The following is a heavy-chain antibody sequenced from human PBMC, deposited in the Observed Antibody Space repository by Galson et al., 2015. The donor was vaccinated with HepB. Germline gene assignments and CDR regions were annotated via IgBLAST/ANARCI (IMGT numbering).Heavy chain of an antibody. CDR1: GFTFSSYS. V-gene: IGHV3-48*02. D-gene: IGHD2-2*01. J-gene: IGHJ6*03. Sequence: SLRLSCAASGFTFSSYSMNWVRQAPGKGLEWVSYISSSSSTIYYADSVKGRFTISRDNAKNSLYLQMNSLRDEDTAVYYCARDGIRYCSSTSCYRGGTYYYYYYMDVWGKGTTVTVSS. CDR3: ARDGIRYCSSTSCYRGGTYYYYYYMDV. CDR2: ISSSSSTI.